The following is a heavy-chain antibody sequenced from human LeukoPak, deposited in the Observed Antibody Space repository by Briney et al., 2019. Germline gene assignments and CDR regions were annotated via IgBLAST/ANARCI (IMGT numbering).Heavy chain of an antibody. CDR1: GFTFSDYY. Sequence: GGSLRLSCAASGFTFSDYYMTWIRQAPGKGLEWLSYISGSGSYTNYADSVKGRFTTSRDNAKNSLYLQMDSLRAEDTAVYYCARVGSIAAAGTPDYWGQGTLVTVSS. D-gene: IGHD6-13*01. V-gene: IGHV3-11*06. CDR3: ARVGSIAAAGTPDY. J-gene: IGHJ4*02. CDR2: ISGSGSYT.